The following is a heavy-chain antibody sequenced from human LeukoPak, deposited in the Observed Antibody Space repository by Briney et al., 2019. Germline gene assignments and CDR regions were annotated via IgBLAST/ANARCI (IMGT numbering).Heavy chain of an antibody. J-gene: IGHJ4*02. Sequence: GGSLRPSCSASGFTFSTYWMSWVRQAPGKGLEWVANMRRDGNEIYYLDSVRGRFTISRDNAKNSLYLQMNSLRAEDTAVYYCAKDSYGSGSLFDYWGQGTLVTVSS. V-gene: IGHV3-7*03. D-gene: IGHD3-10*01. CDR2: MRRDGNEI. CDR1: GFTFSTYW. CDR3: AKDSYGSGSLFDY.